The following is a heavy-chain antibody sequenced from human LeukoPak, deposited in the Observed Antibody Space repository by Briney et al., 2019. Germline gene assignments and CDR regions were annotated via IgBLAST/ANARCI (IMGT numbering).Heavy chain of an antibody. CDR1: GFTFSSYA. CDR3: AREGSIVPHQDLDS. CDR2: ISGSGGST. J-gene: IGHJ4*02. V-gene: IGHV3-23*01. Sequence: PGGSLRLSCAASGFTFSSYAMSWVRQAPGKGLEWVSAISGSGGSTYYADSVKGRFTISRDNSKNTLYLQMNSLRVEDTAVYYCAREGSIVPHQDLDSWGQGSLVTVSS. D-gene: IGHD2-8*01.